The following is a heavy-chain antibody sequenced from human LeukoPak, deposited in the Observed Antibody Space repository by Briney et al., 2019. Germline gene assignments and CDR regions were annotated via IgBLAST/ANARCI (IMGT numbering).Heavy chain of an antibody. Sequence: PGGSLRLSCAASGFTFSSYAMSWVRQAPGKGLEWVSAISGSGGSTYYADSVKGRFTISRDNSKNTLYLQMNSLRAEDTAVYYCAKDRPQPGFVVVPAAIGDWFDPWGQGTLVTVSS. CDR2: ISGSGGST. V-gene: IGHV3-23*01. J-gene: IGHJ5*02. D-gene: IGHD2-2*02. CDR1: GFTFSSYA. CDR3: AKDRPQPGFVVVPAAIGDWFDP.